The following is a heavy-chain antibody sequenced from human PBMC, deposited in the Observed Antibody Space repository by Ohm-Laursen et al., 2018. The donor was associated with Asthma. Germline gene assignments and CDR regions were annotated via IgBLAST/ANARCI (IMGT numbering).Heavy chain of an antibody. V-gene: IGHV3-30*04. D-gene: IGHD6-6*01. Sequence: SLRLSCTASGFTFRSYAMHWVRQAPGKGLEWVAVISYDGSNKYYADSVKGRFTISRDNSKNTLYLQMNSLRAEDTAVYYCATSVLAARVLDYWGQGTLVTVSS. CDR3: ATSVLAARVLDY. CDR2: ISYDGSNK. J-gene: IGHJ4*02. CDR1: GFTFRSYA.